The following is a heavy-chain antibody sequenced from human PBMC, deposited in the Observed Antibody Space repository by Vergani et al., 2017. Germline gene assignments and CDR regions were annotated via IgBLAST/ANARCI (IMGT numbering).Heavy chain of an antibody. CDR2: IKQDGSEK. CDR1: GFTFSSYW. V-gene: IGHV3-7*01. J-gene: IGHJ6*03. D-gene: IGHD2-2*02. Sequence: EVQLVESGGGLVQPGGSLRLSCAASGFTFSSYWMSWVRQAPGKGLEWVANIKQDGSEKYYVDSVKGRFTISGDNAKKSLYLQMNSLRAEDTAVYYCAKIKGYCSSTSCYTGDYYYYYYMDVWGKGTTVTVSS. CDR3: AKIKGYCSSTSCYTGDYYYYYYMDV.